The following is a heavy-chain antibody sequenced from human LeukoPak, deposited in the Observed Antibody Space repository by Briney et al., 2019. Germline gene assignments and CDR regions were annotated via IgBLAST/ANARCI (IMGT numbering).Heavy chain of an antibody. CDR2: ISSSGVST. CDR1: GFTFSSYA. Sequence: GGSLRLSCAASGFTFSSYALTWVRQAPGKGLEWVSSISSSGVSTNYADSVKGRFTISRDNFKNTLYLQMNSLRAEDTAIYYCARNDRSGYYSVWGQGTLVTVSS. J-gene: IGHJ4*02. CDR3: ARNDRSGYYSV. V-gene: IGHV3-23*01. D-gene: IGHD3-22*01.